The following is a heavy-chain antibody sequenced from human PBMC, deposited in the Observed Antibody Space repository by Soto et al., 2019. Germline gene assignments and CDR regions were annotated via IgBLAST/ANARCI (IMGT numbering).Heavy chain of an antibody. J-gene: IGHJ6*02. D-gene: IGHD1-20*01. V-gene: IGHV4-39*01. CDR3: ARITPRYYGMDV. Sequence: PSETLSLTCTVSGGSISSSSYYWGWIRQPPGKGLEWIGGIYYSGSTYYNPSLKSRVTISVDTSKNQFSLKLSSVTAADTAVYYCARITPRYYGMDVWGQGTTVTVSS. CDR2: IYYSGST. CDR1: GGSISSSSYY.